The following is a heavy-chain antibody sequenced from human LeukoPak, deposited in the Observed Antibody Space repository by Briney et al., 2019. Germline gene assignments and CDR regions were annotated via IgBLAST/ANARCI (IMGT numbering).Heavy chain of an antibody. V-gene: IGHV4-61*02. D-gene: IGHD2-2*03. J-gene: IGHJ4*02. CDR1: GGSISSGSFY. Sequence: PPETLSLTCTVFGGSISSGSFYWSWIRQPAGKGLERVGRIFSSGITNYNPSLKSRVTISVDTSKNQFSLKLSSVTAADTAVYYCARDIGYCSSTSCYPMFDYWGQGTLVTVSS. CDR2: IFSSGIT. CDR3: ARDIGYCSSTSCYPMFDY.